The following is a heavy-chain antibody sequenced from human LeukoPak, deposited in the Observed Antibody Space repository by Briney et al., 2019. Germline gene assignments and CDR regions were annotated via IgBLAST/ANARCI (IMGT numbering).Heavy chain of an antibody. Sequence: PGGSLRLSCAASGFTFSGYWMSWVRQAPGKGLEWVANIKQDGSESYYVDSVKGRFTISRDNAKNSLYLQMNSLRAEDTAVYYCARLQYSFLYGWGSYGVDYWGQGTLVTVSS. V-gene: IGHV3-7*01. CDR1: GFTFSGYW. D-gene: IGHD3-10*01. J-gene: IGHJ4*02. CDR2: IKQDGSES. CDR3: ARLQYSFLYGWGSYGVDY.